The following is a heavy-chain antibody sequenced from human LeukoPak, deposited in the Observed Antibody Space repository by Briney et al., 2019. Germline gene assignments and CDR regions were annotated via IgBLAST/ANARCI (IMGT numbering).Heavy chain of an antibody. Sequence: PGGSLRLSCVVSGFTINDYWVHWVRQAPGKGLEWVSRVNSDGSSKTYADSVKGRFTTSRDNAKNMVYLQLNSLRAEDTAVYYCTREYSANRYSDYWGLGILVTVSS. D-gene: IGHD4/OR15-4a*01. V-gene: IGHV3-74*03. CDR3: TREYSANRYSDY. CDR2: VNSDGSSK. J-gene: IGHJ4*02. CDR1: GFTINDYW.